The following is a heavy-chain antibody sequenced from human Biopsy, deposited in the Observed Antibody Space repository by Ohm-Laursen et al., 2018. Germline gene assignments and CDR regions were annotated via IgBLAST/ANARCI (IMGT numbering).Heavy chain of an antibody. CDR1: GGSFTGHY. CDR2: IYYSVMT. Sequence: SDTLSLTCTVSGGSFTGHYWSWIRQPPGKGLEWIGHIYYSVMTNYNPSLQSRVSISVDTSRNQVSLTLSSVTAADTAVYYCARDSGILNYGNFKYYHYYGMDVWGQGTKVTVSS. J-gene: IGHJ6*02. V-gene: IGHV4-59*11. CDR3: ARDSGILNYGNFKYYHYYGMDV. D-gene: IGHD4-11*01.